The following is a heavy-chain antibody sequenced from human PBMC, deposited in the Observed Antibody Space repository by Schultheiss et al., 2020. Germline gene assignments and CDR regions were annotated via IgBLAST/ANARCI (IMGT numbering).Heavy chain of an antibody. CDR1: GFTFSSHS. J-gene: IGHJ4*02. CDR2: ISGSGGST. CDR3: AKDEYYDSSGPRLDY. Sequence: GGSLRLSCAASGFTFSSHSMNWVRQAPGKGLEWVSAISGSGGSTYYADSVKGRFTISRDNSKNTLYLQMNSLRAEDTAVYYCAKDEYYDSSGPRLDYWGQGTLVTVSS. V-gene: IGHV3-23*01. D-gene: IGHD3-22*01.